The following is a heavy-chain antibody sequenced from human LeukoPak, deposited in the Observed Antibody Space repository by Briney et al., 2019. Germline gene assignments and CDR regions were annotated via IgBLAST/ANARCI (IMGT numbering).Heavy chain of an antibody. CDR1: GGSISSYY. J-gene: IGHJ4*02. CDR2: IYYSGST. Sequence: SETLSLTCTVSGGSISSYYWSWIRQPPGKGLEWIGYIYYSGSTNYNPSLKSRVTISVDTSKNQFSLKLSSVTAADTAVYYCARGIAAAGTGLDYWGQGTPVTVSS. V-gene: IGHV4-59*01. CDR3: ARGIAAAGTGLDY. D-gene: IGHD6-13*01.